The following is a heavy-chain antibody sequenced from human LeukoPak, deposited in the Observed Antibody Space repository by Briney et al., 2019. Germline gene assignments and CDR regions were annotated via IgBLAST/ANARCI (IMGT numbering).Heavy chain of an antibody. D-gene: IGHD6-19*01. Sequence: PSETLSLTCTVSGGSISSYYWSWIRQPPGKVLEWIGYIYYSGSTNYNPSLKSRVTISVDTSKNQFSLKLSSVTAADTAVYYCARFRKNSGWGGYYYYYYMDVWGKGTTVTVSS. J-gene: IGHJ6*03. CDR1: GGSISSYY. CDR2: IYYSGST. V-gene: IGHV4-59*01. CDR3: ARFRKNSGWGGYYYYYYMDV.